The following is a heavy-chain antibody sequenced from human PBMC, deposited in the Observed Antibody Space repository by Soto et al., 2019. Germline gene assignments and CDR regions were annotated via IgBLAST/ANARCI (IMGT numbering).Heavy chain of an antibody. Sequence: AGVSLRISCQGAEYTFSNFWIGWVSKLPGKGLEWMGIIYPGDHETRYSPSFHGKVTISADKPINTAYLQWNSLEASDTAFYFCARSPRSSPYFDYWGQGALVTVSS. J-gene: IGHJ4*02. D-gene: IGHD6-13*01. CDR2: IYPGDHET. V-gene: IGHV5-51*04. CDR3: ARSPRSSPYFDY. CDR1: EYTFSNFW.